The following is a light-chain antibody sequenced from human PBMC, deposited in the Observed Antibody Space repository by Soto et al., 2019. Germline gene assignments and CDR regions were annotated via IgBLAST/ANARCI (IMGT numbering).Light chain of an antibody. CDR1: SSNVGSYKL. J-gene: IGLJ1*01. Sequence: ALTQPASVSGSPGQSITISCTGTSSNVGSYKLVSWYQQHPGKAPKLMIFEVNKRPSGVSNRFSGSKSGSTASLTISGLKVEDEADYYCCSSGGSPTYVFGTGTKVTVL. CDR3: CSSGGSPTYV. V-gene: IGLV2-23*02. CDR2: EVN.